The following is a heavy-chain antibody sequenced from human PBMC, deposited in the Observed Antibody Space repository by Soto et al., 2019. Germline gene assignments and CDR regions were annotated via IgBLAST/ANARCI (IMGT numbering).Heavy chain of an antibody. D-gene: IGHD6-19*01. Sequence: PGGSLRLSCAASGFAFSSYSMNWFRQAPGKGLEWVSSISSSSSYIYYADSVKGRFTISRDNAKNSLYLQMNSLRAEDTAVYYCARDRGTVAGTLGYYYYGMDVWGQGTTVTVSS. J-gene: IGHJ6*02. CDR2: ISSSSSYI. CDR3: ARDRGTVAGTLGYYYYGMDV. CDR1: GFAFSSYS. V-gene: IGHV3-21*01.